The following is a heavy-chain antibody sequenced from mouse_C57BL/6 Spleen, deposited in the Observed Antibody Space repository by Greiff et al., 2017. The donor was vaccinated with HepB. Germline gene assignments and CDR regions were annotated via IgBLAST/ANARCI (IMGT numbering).Heavy chain of an antibody. V-gene: IGHV15-2*01. D-gene: IGHD2-2*01. CDR3: ARRGGYDGGYYFDY. CDR1: DSEVFPIAY. CDR2: ILPSIGRT. Sequence: VQLQQSGSELRSPGSSVKLSCKDFDSEVFPIAYMSWVRQKPGHGFEWIGGILPSIGRTIYGEKFEDKATLDADTLSNTAYLELNSLTSEDSAIYYCARRGGYDGGYYFDYWGQGTTLTVSS. J-gene: IGHJ2*01.